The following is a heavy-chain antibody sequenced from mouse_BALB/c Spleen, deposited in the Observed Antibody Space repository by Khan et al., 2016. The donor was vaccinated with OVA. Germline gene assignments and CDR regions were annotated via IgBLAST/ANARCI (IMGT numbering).Heavy chain of an antibody. CDR2: IDPFNGGT. V-gene: IGHV1S135*01. J-gene: IGHJ4*01. Sequence: VQLKQSGPELMKPGASVKISCKASGYSFTSYYIHWVKQSHGKSLEWIGYIDPFNGGTSSNQKFKGKATLTLDKSSSTAYMHLSSLTSEDSAVYYCARGGLGLRAYAMDYWGQGTSVTVSS. CDR3: ARGGLGLRAYAMDY. D-gene: IGHD3-1*01. CDR1: GYSFTSYY.